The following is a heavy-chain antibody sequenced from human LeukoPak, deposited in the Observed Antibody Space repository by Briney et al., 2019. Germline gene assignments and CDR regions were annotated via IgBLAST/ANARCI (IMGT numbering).Heavy chain of an antibody. D-gene: IGHD6-19*01. CDR1: GYTFTSYD. J-gene: IGHJ5*02. Sequence: GASVKVSSKASGYTFTSYDINWVRQATGQGLECVGCMNPNSGNTGYAQKFQGRVTMTRNTSISTAYMELSSLRSEDTAVYYCARGRMYSSGWYNNWFDPWGQGTLVTVSS. CDR3: ARGRMYSSGWYNNWFDP. V-gene: IGHV1-8*01. CDR2: MNPNSGNT.